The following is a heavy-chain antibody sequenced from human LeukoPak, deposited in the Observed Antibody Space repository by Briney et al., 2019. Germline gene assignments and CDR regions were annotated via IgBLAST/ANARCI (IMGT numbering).Heavy chain of an antibody. J-gene: IGHJ4*02. CDR2: ISGSAHKI. Sequence: GGSLRLSCVASGFTFSNYAVSWVRQAPEKGLDWVSVISGSAHKIRYADFVKGRFTISRDNSENIVYLQMNNLRAEDTAVYYCAGRLTGYSSGYVHWGQGTLVTVSS. D-gene: IGHD5-18*01. V-gene: IGHV3-23*01. CDR1: GFTFSNYA. CDR3: AGRLTGYSSGYVH.